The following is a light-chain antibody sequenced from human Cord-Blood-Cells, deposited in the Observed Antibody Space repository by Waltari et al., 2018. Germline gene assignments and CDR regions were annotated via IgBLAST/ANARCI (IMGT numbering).Light chain of an antibody. CDR1: GSDVGGSNY. J-gene: IGLJ2*01. Sequence: QSALTQPPSASGSPGQSVTISCPGTGSDVGGSNYVSWYQQHPGKAPKLMIYEVSKRPSGVPDRFSGSKSGNTASLTVSGLQAEDEADYYCSSYAGSNKLVFGGGTKLTVL. CDR2: EVS. V-gene: IGLV2-8*01. CDR3: SSYAGSNKLV.